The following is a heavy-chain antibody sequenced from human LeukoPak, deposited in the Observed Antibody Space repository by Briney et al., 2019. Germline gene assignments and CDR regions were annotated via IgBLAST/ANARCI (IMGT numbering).Heavy chain of an antibody. Sequence: GGSLRLSCAASGFTFSSYWMSWVRQAPGKGLEWVANIKQDGSEKYYVDSVKGRFTISRDNAKNSLYLQMNSLRAEDTAVYYCARPGIAVPGSFDIWGQGTMVTVSP. CDR1: GFTFSSYW. V-gene: IGHV3-7*01. D-gene: IGHD6-19*01. J-gene: IGHJ3*02. CDR3: ARPGIAVPGSFDI. CDR2: IKQDGSEK.